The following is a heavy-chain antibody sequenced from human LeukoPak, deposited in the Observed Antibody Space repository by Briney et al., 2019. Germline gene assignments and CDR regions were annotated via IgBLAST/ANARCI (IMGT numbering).Heavy chain of an antibody. D-gene: IGHD6-13*01. Sequence: PGGSLRLSCTASGFTFSNYVMTWVRQAPGKGLEWVSGISDSGGSTYYADSVKGRFTISRDNSKNTVYLQINSLRAEDTAVYYCAKGHSLRGFDYWGQGTLVTVSS. V-gene: IGHV3-23*01. J-gene: IGHJ4*02. CDR2: ISDSGGST. CDR3: AKGHSLRGFDY. CDR1: GFTFSNYV.